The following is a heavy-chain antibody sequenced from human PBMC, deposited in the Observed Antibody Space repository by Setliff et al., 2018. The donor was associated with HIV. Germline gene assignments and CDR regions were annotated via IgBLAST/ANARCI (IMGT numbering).Heavy chain of an antibody. Sequence: SETLSLTCTVSGGSISSSSYYWGWIRQPPGKGLEWIGNIYYSGSTYYNPSLKSRVAISIDTSMNQFSLKLSSVTAADTTVYYCARGVAAAGLWGQGTLVTVSS. J-gene: IGHJ4*02. V-gene: IGHV4-39*01. D-gene: IGHD6-13*01. CDR1: GGSISSSSYY. CDR3: ARGVAAAGL. CDR2: IYYSGST.